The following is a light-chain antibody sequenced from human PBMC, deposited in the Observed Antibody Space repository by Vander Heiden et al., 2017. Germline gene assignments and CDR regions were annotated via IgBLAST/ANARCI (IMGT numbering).Light chain of an antibody. CDR2: SNN. CDR1: SSNIGSDY. Sequence: QSVLTQPPSASGTPGRRVTISCSGSSSNIGSDYVYWYQQLPGTAPKLLIYSNNQRPSGVPDRFSGSKSGTSASLAISGLRSEGEADYHCAAWDDSLSGWVFGGGTKLTVL. V-gene: IGLV1-47*02. J-gene: IGLJ3*02. CDR3: AAWDDSLSGWV.